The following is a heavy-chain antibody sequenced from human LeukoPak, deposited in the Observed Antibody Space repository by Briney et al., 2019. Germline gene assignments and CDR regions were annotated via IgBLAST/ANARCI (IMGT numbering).Heavy chain of an antibody. CDR2: ISYDGSNK. Sequence: PGGSLRLSCAASGFTFSSYGMHWVRQAPGKGLEWVAVISYDGSNKYYADSVKGRFTISRDNSKNTLYLQMNSLRAEDTAVYYCAKVQLTDYYYYGMDVWGQGTTVTVSS. J-gene: IGHJ6*02. D-gene: IGHD2-2*01. V-gene: IGHV3-30*18. CDR3: AKVQLTDYYYYGMDV. CDR1: GFTFSSYG.